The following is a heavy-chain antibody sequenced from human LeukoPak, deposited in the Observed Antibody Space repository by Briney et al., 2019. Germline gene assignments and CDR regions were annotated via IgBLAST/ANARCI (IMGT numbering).Heavy chain of an antibody. CDR2: MNPNSGNT. CDR3: ARAGDGYNYDGPDY. CDR1: GYTFTSYD. V-gene: IGHV1-8*01. Sequence: ASVKVSCKASGYTFTSYDINWVRQATGQGLEWMGWMNPNSGNTGYAQKFQGRVTMTRNTSISTAYMELSSLRSEDTAVYYCARAGDGYNYDGPDYWGQGTLVTVSS. D-gene: IGHD5-24*01. J-gene: IGHJ4*02.